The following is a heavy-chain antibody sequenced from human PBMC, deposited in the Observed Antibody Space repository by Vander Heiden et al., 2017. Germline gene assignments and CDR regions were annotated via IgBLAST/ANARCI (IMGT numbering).Heavy chain of an antibody. CDR2: ISGSGGST. J-gene: IGHJ4*02. CDR3: AKSLLRDYFDY. Sequence: EVQLLETGGGLVQPGGSLRLSCAASGLPFSSYAMIWVHQAQGKGLEWVSAISGSGGSTYYADSVKGRFTISRDNSKNTLYLQMNILRAEDTAVYYCAKSLLRDYFDYWGQGTLVTVSS. CDR1: GLPFSSYA. D-gene: IGHD3-3*01. V-gene: IGHV3-23*01.